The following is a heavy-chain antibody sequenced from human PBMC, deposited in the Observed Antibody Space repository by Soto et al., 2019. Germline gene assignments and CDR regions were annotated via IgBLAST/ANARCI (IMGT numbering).Heavy chain of an antibody. Sequence: QVQLVQSGAEVKKPGASVKVSCKASGYTFTSYGMTWVRQAPGQGLEWMGWISPYNGNTNYAQKLQGRVTMTTDTXTXTXXMELRSLRYDDTAVYYCAREWDYYASRTYSNWFDPWGQGTLVTVSS. J-gene: IGHJ5*02. D-gene: IGHD3-10*01. CDR3: AREWDYYASRTYSNWFDP. CDR2: ISPYNGNT. CDR1: GYTFTSYG. V-gene: IGHV1-18*01.